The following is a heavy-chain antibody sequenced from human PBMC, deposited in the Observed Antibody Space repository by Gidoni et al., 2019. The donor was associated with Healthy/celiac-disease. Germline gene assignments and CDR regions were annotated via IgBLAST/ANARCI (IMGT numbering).Heavy chain of an antibody. CDR2: ISSSSSTI. Sequence: EVQLVESGGGLVQPGGSLRLSCAASGFTFSSYSMNWVRQAPGKGLEWVSYISSSSSTIYYADSVKGRFTISIDNAKNSLYLQMNSLRAEDTAVYYCASTLVHCSSTSCYHDAFDIWGQGTMVTVSS. V-gene: IGHV3-48*01. CDR1: GFTFSSYS. D-gene: IGHD2-2*01. J-gene: IGHJ3*02. CDR3: ASTLVHCSSTSCYHDAFDI.